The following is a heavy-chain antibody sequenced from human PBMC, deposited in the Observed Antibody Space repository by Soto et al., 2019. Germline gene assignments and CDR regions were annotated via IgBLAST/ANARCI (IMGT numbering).Heavy chain of an antibody. J-gene: IGHJ4*02. CDR2: IYYSGST. CDR3: AGLWLAGSY. D-gene: IGHD6-19*01. CDR1: GGSISSSSYY. V-gene: IGHV4-39*01. Sequence: QLQLQESGPGLVKPSETLSLTCTVSGGSISSSSYYWGWLRQPPGKGLEWIGSIYYSGSTYYNPSLKSRVTISVDTSKNQFSLKLSSVTAADTAVYYCAGLWLAGSYWGQGTLVTVSS.